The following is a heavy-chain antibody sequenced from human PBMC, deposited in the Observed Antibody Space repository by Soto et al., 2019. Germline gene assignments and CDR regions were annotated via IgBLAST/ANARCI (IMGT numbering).Heavy chain of an antibody. D-gene: IGHD6-13*01. J-gene: IGHJ6*02. CDR3: AADLRYPQLVLQYYYYGMDV. CDR1: GYTLTELS. Sequence: ASVKVSCKVSGYTLTELSMHWVRQAPGKGLEWMGGIDPEAGETIYAQKFQGRVTMTEDTSTDTAFMELSSLRSEDTAVYYCAADLRYPQLVLQYYYYGMDVWGQGTTVTVSS. V-gene: IGHV1-24*01. CDR2: IDPEAGET.